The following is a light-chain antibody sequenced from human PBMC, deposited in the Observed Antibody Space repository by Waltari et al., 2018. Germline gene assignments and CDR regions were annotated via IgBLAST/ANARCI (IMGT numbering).Light chain of an antibody. V-gene: IGLV2-14*01. CDR1: TRHLGGYNH. J-gene: IGLJ2*01. CDR3: ISYTSSSTVV. CDR2: EVS. Sequence: QSALTQPASASGSPRQSITLYCTGTTRHLGGYNHGSWYQQHPGKAPNLMIYEVSNRPSVVSNRFSGSKSGNTASLTISGLQAEDDADYYCISYTSSSTVVFGGGTKLTVL.